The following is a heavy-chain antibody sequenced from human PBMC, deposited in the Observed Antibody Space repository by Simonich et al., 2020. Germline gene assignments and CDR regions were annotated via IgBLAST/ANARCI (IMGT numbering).Heavy chain of an antibody. Sequence: QVQLVQSGAEVKKPGASVKVSCKASGYTFTGYYMHWVRQAPGKGLEWIGWINPNRGGTNYEQKSQGRVTMTRDTSISTAYMELSRLRSDDTAVYYCARDLRGSYYYYYYMDVWGKGTTVTVSS. CDR2: INPNRGGT. CDR3: ARDLRGSYYYYYYMDV. V-gene: IGHV1-2*02. CDR1: GYTFTGYY. J-gene: IGHJ6*03. D-gene: IGHD1-26*01.